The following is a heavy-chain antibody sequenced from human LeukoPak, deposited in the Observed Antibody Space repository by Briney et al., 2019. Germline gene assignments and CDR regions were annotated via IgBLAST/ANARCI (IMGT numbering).Heavy chain of an antibody. CDR1: GGTFSSYA. D-gene: IGHD3-9*01. CDR3: ARYDSNDAFDI. J-gene: IGHJ3*02. Sequence: ASVKVSCKASGGTFSSYAISWVRQAPGQGLEWMGWINPNSGGTNYAQKFQGRVTMTRDTSISTAYMELSRLRSDDTAVYYCARYDSNDAFDIWGQGTMVTVSS. V-gene: IGHV1-2*02. CDR2: INPNSGGT.